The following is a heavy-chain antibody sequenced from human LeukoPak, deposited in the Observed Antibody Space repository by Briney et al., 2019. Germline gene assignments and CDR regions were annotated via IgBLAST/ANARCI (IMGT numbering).Heavy chain of an antibody. V-gene: IGHV4-39*07. J-gene: IGHJ3*02. Sequence: PSETLSLTCTVSGGSISSSSYYWGWIRQPPGKGLEWIGSIYYSGSTYYNPSLKSRVTISVDTSKNQFSLKLSSVTAADTAVYYCARARQPPFDSSGYGGVAFDIWGQGTMVTVSS. CDR1: GGSISSSSYY. CDR2: IYYSGST. CDR3: ARARQPPFDSSGYGGVAFDI. D-gene: IGHD3-22*01.